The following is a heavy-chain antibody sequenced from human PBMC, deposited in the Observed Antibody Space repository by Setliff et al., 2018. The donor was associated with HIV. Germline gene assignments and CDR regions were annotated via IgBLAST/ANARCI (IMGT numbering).Heavy chain of an antibody. Sequence: SETLSLTCTVSGGSIRSYYWSWIRQPAGKGLEWIGRIYGSGSTNYNPSLESRVTMSVDTSKNQFSLKLNSVTAADTAVYYCATRPADSKWYGVFDYWGQGTLVTVSS. CDR2: IYGSGST. D-gene: IGHD6-13*01. J-gene: IGHJ4*02. CDR1: GGSIRSYY. V-gene: IGHV4-4*07. CDR3: ATRPADSKWYGVFDY.